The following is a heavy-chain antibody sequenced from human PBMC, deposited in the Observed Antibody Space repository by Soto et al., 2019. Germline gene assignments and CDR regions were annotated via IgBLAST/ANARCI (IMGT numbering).Heavy chain of an antibody. CDR2: VYSNGGT. CDR3: GRVTEAANSHSDFDV. Sequence: QLQLQESGPGLLQPSETLSLTCTVSGTSMKNSTYFWGWIRQPPGTGLEFVGSVYSNGGTYYNPSLKNRITVSAHTSQNQFSLRLNSVTAADSAVYYCGRVTEAANSHSDFDVWGQGTLVTVSS. V-gene: IGHV4-39*02. CDR1: GTSMKNSTYF. D-gene: IGHD2-15*01. J-gene: IGHJ4*02.